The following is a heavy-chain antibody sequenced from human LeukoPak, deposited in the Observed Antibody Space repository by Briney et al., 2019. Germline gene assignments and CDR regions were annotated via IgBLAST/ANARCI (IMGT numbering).Heavy chain of an antibody. J-gene: IGHJ4*02. D-gene: IGHD6-6*01. CDR2: ISGSGDNT. CDR1: GFTFSSYA. CDR3: ARREYSSSSVDY. Sequence: PGGSLRLSCAASGFTFSSYAMSWVRQAPGKGLEWVSGISGSGDNTYYADSVKGRFTISRDNAKNSLYLQMNSLRAEDTAVYYCARREYSSSSVDYWGQGTLVTVSS. V-gene: IGHV3-23*01.